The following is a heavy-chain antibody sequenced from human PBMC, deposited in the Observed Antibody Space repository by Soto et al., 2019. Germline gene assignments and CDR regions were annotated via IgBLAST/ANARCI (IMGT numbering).Heavy chain of an antibody. CDR3: ARGWQLDY. J-gene: IGHJ4*02. CDR2: TYYRSKWYN. Sequence: PSYTLSLTCAISGDSVSSNNGAWNWIRQSPSRGLEWLGRTYYRSKWYNDYAVSVKSRMTINPDTSKNQFSLQLKSVTPEDTAVYYCARGWQLDYWGQGTVVTVSS. D-gene: IGHD6-13*01. V-gene: IGHV6-1*01. CDR1: GDSVSSNNGA.